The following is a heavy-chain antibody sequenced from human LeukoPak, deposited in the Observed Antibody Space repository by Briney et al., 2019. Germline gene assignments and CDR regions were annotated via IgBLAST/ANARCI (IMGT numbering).Heavy chain of an antibody. J-gene: IGHJ4*02. V-gene: IGHV3-74*01. D-gene: IGHD5-18*01. Sequence: XHXVXQAPXXGLVWVXRLNSDGSSTSYADSVRGRFTISRDNAKNTLYLQMNSLRAEDTAVYYCTRDQGGWGYSYGSDFWGQGTLVTVSS. CDR2: LNSDGSST. CDR3: TRDQGGWGYSYGSDF.